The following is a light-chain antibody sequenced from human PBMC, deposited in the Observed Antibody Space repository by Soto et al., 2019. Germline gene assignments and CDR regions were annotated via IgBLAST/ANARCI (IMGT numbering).Light chain of an antibody. Sequence: EIVLTQSPGTLSLSPGERATLSCRASQSVSSSYLAWYQQKPGQAPRLLIYGASSRATGIPDRFSGSGSGTDFTLTISRLEPEDFAVYYCQQYGSSPGITFGQGTRLKIK. CDR2: GAS. V-gene: IGKV3-20*01. CDR3: QQYGSSPGIT. J-gene: IGKJ5*01. CDR1: QSVSSSY.